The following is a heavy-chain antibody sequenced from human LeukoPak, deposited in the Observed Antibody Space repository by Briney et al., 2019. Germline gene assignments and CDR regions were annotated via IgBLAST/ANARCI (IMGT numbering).Heavy chain of an antibody. D-gene: IGHD6-19*01. CDR2: IYTSGST. Sequence: SETLSLTCAVSGGSISSYYWSWIRQPPGKGLEWIGYIYTSGSTNYNPSLKSRVTISVDTSKNQFSLKLGSVTAADTAVYYCARTATGYSSGWYQDFFFDYWGQGTLVTVSS. CDR3: ARTATGYSSGWYQDFFFDY. CDR1: GGSISSYY. V-gene: IGHV4-4*09. J-gene: IGHJ4*02.